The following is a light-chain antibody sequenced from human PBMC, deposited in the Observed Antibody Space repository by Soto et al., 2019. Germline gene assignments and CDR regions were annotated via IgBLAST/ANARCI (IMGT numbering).Light chain of an antibody. J-gene: IGKJ2*01. CDR1: QSVSSSY. CDR2: GAS. V-gene: IGKV3-20*01. CDR3: QQYGSSPGSMYH. Sequence: EIVLTQSPGTLSLSPGERATLSCRASQSVSSSYLAWYQQKPGQAPRLLIFGASSRATGIPDRFSGSGSGTDFTLTISRLEPEDFAVYSCQQYGSSPGSMYHLGQENKLQIK.